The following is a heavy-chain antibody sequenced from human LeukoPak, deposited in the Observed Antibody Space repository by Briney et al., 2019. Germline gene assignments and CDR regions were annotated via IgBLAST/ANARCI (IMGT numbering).Heavy chain of an antibody. CDR1: GLTFRSYG. D-gene: IGHD2-2*01. J-gene: IGHJ4*02. V-gene: IGHV3-30*02. Sequence: PWGSLRLSCAASGLTFRSYGMHWVRQAPGKGLEWVAFIRYDGNSNYYADSVKGRFTISRDNSRSTLYLQMNSPRAEDTAVYYCARVPSVVVPGRDEYYFDYWGQGTLVTVSS. CDR2: IRYDGNSN. CDR3: ARVPSVVVPGRDEYYFDY.